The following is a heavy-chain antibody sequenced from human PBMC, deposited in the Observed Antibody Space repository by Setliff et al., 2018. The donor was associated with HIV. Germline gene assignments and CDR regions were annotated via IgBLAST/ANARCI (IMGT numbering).Heavy chain of an antibody. V-gene: IGHV3-21*01. Sequence: GESLKISCAASGFTFDDYSMNWVRQAPGKGLEWVPSISSSSSYIYYADSVKGRFTISRDNAKNSLYLQMSSLRAEDTAVYYCARDTPFRLKQQLVKDYWGQGTLVTVSS. CDR1: GFTFDDYS. CDR2: ISSSSSYI. D-gene: IGHD6-13*01. J-gene: IGHJ4*02. CDR3: ARDTPFRLKQQLVKDY.